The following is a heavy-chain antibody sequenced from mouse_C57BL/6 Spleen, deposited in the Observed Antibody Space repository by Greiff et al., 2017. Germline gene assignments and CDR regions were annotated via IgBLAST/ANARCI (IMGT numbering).Heavy chain of an antibody. D-gene: IGHD1-1*01. Sequence: QVQLQQPGAELVMPGASVKLSCKASGYTFTSYWMHWVKQRPGQGLEWIGEIDPSGSYTNYNQKFKGKSTLTVDKSSSTAYMQLSSLTSEDSAVYYCARPTVVARYCDDWGTGTTVTVSS. CDR3: ARPTVVARYCDD. CDR2: IDPSGSYT. V-gene: IGHV1-69*01. CDR1: GYTFTSYW. J-gene: IGHJ1*03.